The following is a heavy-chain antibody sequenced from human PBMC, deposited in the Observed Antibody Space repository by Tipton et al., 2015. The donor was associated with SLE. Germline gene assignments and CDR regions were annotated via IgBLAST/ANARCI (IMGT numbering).Heavy chain of an antibody. J-gene: IGHJ6*03. D-gene: IGHD1-26*01. CDR3: AKDKAGTGWTYYKFYYMDV. V-gene: IGHV3-9*01. CDR1: GFSFADYA. CDR2: LGWNSGDL. Sequence: SLRLSCVGSGFSFADYAMHWVRQAPGKGLEWVAGLGWNSGDLGYADSVQGRFTISRDNAKNSLYLQMNSLRAEDTAVYYCAKDKAGTGWTYYKFYYMDVWGTGTTVTVSS.